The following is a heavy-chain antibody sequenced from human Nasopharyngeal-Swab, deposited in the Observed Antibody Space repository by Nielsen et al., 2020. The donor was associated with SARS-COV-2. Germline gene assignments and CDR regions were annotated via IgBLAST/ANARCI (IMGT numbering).Heavy chain of an antibody. CDR2: ISSSGSTI. Sequence: GESLKISCAASGFTFSDYFMSWIRQAPGKGLEWVSYISSSGSTIYYADSVKGRFTISRDNAKNTLYLQMNSLRAEDTAVYYCAKAFQEPPLRYFDIWGQGTLVTVSS. J-gene: IGHJ4*02. CDR3: AKAFQEPPLRYFDI. D-gene: IGHD3-9*01. V-gene: IGHV3-11*04. CDR1: GFTFSDYF.